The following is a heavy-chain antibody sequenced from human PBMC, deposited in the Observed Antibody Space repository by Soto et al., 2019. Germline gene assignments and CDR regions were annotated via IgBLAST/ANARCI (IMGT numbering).Heavy chain of an antibody. CDR3: ARDQSNTWTGPFDY. V-gene: IGHV3-7*03. D-gene: IGHD1-1*01. Sequence: HPXGALKLSCEASGFTFSTYWMNLVRQVPGKGLEWVANIKQDGSEKRYVDSVKGRFTISRDNAKNSLYLQMNSLRAEDTALYYCARDQSNTWTGPFDYSGRGTLVTVS. J-gene: IGHJ4*01. CDR2: IKQDGSEK. CDR1: GFTFSTYW.